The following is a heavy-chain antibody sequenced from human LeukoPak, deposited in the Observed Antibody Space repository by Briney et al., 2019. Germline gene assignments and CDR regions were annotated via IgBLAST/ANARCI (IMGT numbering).Heavy chain of an antibody. CDR3: AKDLTLDSSSSPDAFDI. Sequence: GGSLRLSCAASGFTFSSYAMSWVRQAPGKGLEWVSAISGSGGSTYYADSVKGRFTISRDNSKNTLHLQMNSLRAEDTAVYYCAKDLTLDSSSSPDAFDIWGQGTMVTVSS. V-gene: IGHV3-23*01. J-gene: IGHJ3*02. CDR2: ISGSGGST. CDR1: GFTFSSYA. D-gene: IGHD6-6*01.